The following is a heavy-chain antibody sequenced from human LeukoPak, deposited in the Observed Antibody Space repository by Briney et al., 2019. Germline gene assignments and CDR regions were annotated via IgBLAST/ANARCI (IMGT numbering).Heavy chain of an antibody. CDR1: GFSFSGYG. CDR3: AKGSYYYDTSGYFDS. CDR2: TKGNGGST. J-gene: IGHJ4*01. V-gene: IGHV3-23*01. Sequence: GGSLRPSCAASGFSFSGYGMHWVRQAPGKGLEWVASTKGNGGSTNYTDSVKDRFTISRDNSKNTVYLQMHSLRADDTAVYYCAKGSYYYDTSGYFDSWGHGALVTVSS. D-gene: IGHD3-22*01.